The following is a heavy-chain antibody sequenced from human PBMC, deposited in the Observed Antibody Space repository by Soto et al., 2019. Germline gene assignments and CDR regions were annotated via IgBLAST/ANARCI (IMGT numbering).Heavy chain of an antibody. V-gene: IGHV4-34*01. CDR1: GGSFSGYY. D-gene: IGHD2-15*01. Sequence: QVQLQQWGAGLLKPSETLSLTCAVYGGSFSGYYWSWIRQPPGKGLEWIGEINHSGSTNYNPSLKSRVTISVDTSKNQFSLKLSSVTAADTAVYYCASVPIVVVAATGGEDWFDPWGQGTLVTVSS. CDR2: INHSGST. CDR3: ASVPIVVVAATGGEDWFDP. J-gene: IGHJ5*02.